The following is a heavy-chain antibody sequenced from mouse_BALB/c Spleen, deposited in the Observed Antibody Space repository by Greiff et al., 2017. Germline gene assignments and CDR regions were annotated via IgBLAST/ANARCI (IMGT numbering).Heavy chain of an antibody. CDR3: ARDGNPFAY. Sequence: EVQLVESGGGLVQPGGSLRLSCATSGFTFTDYYMSWVRQPPGKALEWLGFIRNKANGYTTEYSASVKGRFTISRDNSQSILYLQMNTLRAEDSATYYCARDGNPFAYWGQGTLVTVSA. CDR1: GFTFTDYY. V-gene: IGHV7-3*02. D-gene: IGHD2-1*01. CDR2: IRNKANGYTT. J-gene: IGHJ3*01.